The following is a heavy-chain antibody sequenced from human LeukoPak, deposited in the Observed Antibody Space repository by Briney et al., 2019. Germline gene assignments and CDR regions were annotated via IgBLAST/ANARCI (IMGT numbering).Heavy chain of an antibody. J-gene: IGHJ5*02. CDR1: GYTFTSYD. CDR3: ARRPIQYGGNSCWFDP. CDR2: MNPNSGNT. D-gene: IGHD4-23*01. V-gene: IGHV1-8*01. Sequence: GASVKVSCKASGYTFTSYDINWVRQATGQGLEWMGWMNPNSGNTGYAQKFQGRVTMTRNTSISTAYMELSSLRAEDTAVYYCARRPIQYGGNSCWFDPWGQGTLVTVSS.